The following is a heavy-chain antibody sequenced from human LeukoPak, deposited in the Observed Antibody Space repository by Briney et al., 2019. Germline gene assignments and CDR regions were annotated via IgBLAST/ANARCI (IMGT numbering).Heavy chain of an antibody. V-gene: IGHV4-59*01. D-gene: IGHD3-10*01. CDR3: ARDGNYYGSGSSHWFDP. CDR1: GGSISSYY. CDR2: IYYSGST. J-gene: IGHJ5*02. Sequence: NTSETLSLTCTVSGGSISSYYWSWIRQPPGKGLEWIGYIYYSGSTNYNPSLKSRVTISVDTSKNQFSLKLSSVTAADTAVYYCARDGNYYGSGSSHWFDPWGQGTLVTVSS.